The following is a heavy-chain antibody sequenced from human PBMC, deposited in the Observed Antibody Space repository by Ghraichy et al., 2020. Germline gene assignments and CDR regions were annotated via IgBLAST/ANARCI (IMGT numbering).Heavy chain of an antibody. V-gene: IGHV1-3*01. Sequence: ASVKVSCKASGYTFTSYAMHWVRQAPGQRLEWMGWINAGNGNTKYSQKFQGRVTITRDTSASTAYMELSSLRSEDTAVYYCARDGGSGYDFSYYYYYMDVWGKGTTVTVSS. CDR3: ARDGGSGYDFSYYYYYMDV. J-gene: IGHJ6*03. CDR1: GYTFTSYA. D-gene: IGHD5-12*01. CDR2: INAGNGNT.